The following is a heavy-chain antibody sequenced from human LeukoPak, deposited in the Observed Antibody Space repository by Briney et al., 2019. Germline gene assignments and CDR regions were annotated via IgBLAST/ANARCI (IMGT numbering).Heavy chain of an antibody. CDR3: ARGWFGELKVDY. J-gene: IGHJ4*02. CDR1: GGTFSSYA. CDR2: INPNSGDT. V-gene: IGHV1-2*06. Sequence: ASVKVSCKASGGTFSSYAISWVRQAPGQGLEWMGRINPNSGDTNYAQKFQDRVTMTRDTSISTAYMELSRLRSDDTAVYYCARGWFGELKVDYWGQGTLVTVSS. D-gene: IGHD3-10*01.